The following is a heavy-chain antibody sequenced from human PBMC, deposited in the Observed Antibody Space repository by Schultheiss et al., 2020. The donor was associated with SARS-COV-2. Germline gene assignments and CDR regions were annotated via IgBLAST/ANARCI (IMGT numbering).Heavy chain of an antibody. Sequence: SETLSLTCTVSGGSISGSSYYWGWIRQPPGKGLEWIGSIYHTGSTYYNPSLKSRVTISVDTSKNQFSLKLSSVTAADTAVYYCARWKVSDWNPGGGMDVWGQGTTVTVSS. D-gene: IGHD1-1*01. CDR2: IYHTGST. J-gene: IGHJ6*02. CDR3: ARWKVSDWNPGGGMDV. CDR1: GGSISGSSYY. V-gene: IGHV4-39*07.